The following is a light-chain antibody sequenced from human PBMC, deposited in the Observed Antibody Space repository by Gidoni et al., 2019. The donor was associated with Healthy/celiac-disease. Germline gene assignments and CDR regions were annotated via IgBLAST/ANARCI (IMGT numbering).Light chain of an antibody. J-gene: IGLJ1*01. CDR2: DVS. CDR3: CSYAGSQVV. V-gene: IGLV2-11*01. Sequence: QSALTQPRSVSGSPGQSVTISCTGTSSGVGGYNYVSWYQQHPGKAPKLMIYDVSKRPSGVPDRFSGSKSGNTASLTISGLQAEDEADYYCCSYAGSQVVFGTGTKVTVL. CDR1: SSGVGGYNY.